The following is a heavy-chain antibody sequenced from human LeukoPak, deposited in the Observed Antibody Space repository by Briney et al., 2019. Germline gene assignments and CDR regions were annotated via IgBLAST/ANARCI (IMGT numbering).Heavy chain of an antibody. CDR3: ARGLGATYTP. D-gene: IGHD1-26*01. CDR1: GGTFSSYA. Sequence: SVKVSCKASGGTFSSYAISWVRQAPGQGLEWMGGIIPIFGTANYAQKFQGRVTITRNTSISTAYMELSSLRSEDTAVYYCARGLGATYTPWGQGTLVTVSS. J-gene: IGHJ5*02. CDR2: IIPIFGTA. V-gene: IGHV1-69*05.